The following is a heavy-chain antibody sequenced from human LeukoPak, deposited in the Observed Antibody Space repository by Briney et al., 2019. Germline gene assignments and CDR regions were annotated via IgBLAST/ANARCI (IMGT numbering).Heavy chain of an antibody. Sequence: NPSETLSLTCTVSGGSISSSSYYWGWIRQPPGKGLEWIGSIYYSGSTYYNPSLKSRVTISVDTSKNQFSLKLSSVTAADTAVYYCARSPKLLWFGTYYCYMDVWGKGTTVTVSS. CDR1: GGSISSSSYY. J-gene: IGHJ6*03. D-gene: IGHD3-10*01. V-gene: IGHV4-39*01. CDR3: ARSPKLLWFGTYYCYMDV. CDR2: IYYSGST.